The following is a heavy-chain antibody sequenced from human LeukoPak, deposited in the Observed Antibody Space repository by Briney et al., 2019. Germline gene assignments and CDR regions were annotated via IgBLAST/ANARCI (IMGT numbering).Heavy chain of an antibody. J-gene: IGHJ4*02. Sequence: ASVKVSCKASGYTSTSYDINWVRQATGQGLEWMGWMNPNSGNTGYAQKFQGRVTMTRNTSISTAYMELSSLRSEDTAVYYCAKGRGDYYDPCVDDWGQGTLVTVSS. CDR1: GYTSTSYD. V-gene: IGHV1-8*01. CDR3: AKGRGDYYDPCVDD. D-gene: IGHD3-22*01. CDR2: MNPNSGNT.